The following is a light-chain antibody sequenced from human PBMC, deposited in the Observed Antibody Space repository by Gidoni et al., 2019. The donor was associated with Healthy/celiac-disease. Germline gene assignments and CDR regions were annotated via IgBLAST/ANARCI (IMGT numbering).Light chain of an antibody. CDR1: QCVSSN. J-gene: IGKJ4*01. Sequence: EIVITQSPATLSVSPGERATLPCRASQCVSSNLAWYQQTPGQAPRLLIYGAPTRATGIPARFSGSGSGTEFTLTISSLQSEDFAVYYCQQYNNWPRQPLTFGGGTKVEIK. CDR2: GAP. CDR3: QQYNNWPRQPLT. V-gene: IGKV3-15*01.